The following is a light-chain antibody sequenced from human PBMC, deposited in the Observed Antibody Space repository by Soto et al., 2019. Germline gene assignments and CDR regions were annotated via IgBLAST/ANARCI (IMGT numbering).Light chain of an antibody. CDR2: KVS. CDR3: CSYTRSYTWV. J-gene: IGLJ7*01. CDR1: SSDVGDGDF. V-gene: IGLV2-14*01. Sequence: QPVLTQPASVSGSPRQSITISCTGTSSDVGDGDFVSWYQQRPGNAPKLMIYKVSNRPSGVSNRFSGSKSGNTASLTISGLQAEDEADYYCCSYTRSYTWVFGGGTQLTVL.